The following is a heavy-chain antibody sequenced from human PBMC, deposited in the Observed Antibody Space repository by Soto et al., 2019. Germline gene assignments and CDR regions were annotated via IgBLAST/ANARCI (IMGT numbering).Heavy chain of an antibody. CDR3: ARTSRFDC. D-gene: IGHD6-6*01. Sequence: QVQLQQWGAGLLKPSETPSLTCAVYCGSFSSYYWSWIRQPPGKGLEWIGEINHSGSTNYNPSLKSRVTMSVDTSKNQFSLKLSSVTAADTAVYYCARTSRFDCWGQGTLVTVSS. CDR2: INHSGST. J-gene: IGHJ4*02. V-gene: IGHV4-34*01. CDR1: CGSFSSYY.